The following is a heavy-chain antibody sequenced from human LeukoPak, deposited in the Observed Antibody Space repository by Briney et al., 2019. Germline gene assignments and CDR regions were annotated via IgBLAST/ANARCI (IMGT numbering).Heavy chain of an antibody. CDR3: ARGSWVYRDY. V-gene: IGHV4-59*01. Sequence: LETLSLTSTVSVGSICSYNWSWIRDSPGKGLEWIWYTYYSGRTTYNTSLKSRVTPSVDTSKNHSPLKLSSVTAADTAVYYCARGSWVYRDYWGQGTLHSVSS. J-gene: IGHJ4*02. D-gene: IGHD2-15*01. CDR1: VGSICSYN. CDR2: TYYSGRT.